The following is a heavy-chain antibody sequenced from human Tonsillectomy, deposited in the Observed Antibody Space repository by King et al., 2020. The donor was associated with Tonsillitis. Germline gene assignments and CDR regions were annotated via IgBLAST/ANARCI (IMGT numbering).Heavy chain of an antibody. J-gene: IGHJ2*01. Sequence: QLVQSGAEVKKPGASVKVSCKASGYTFTSYGISWVRQAPGQGLEWMGWISAYNGNTNYAQKLQGRVAMTTDTSTSTAYMELRSLRSDDTAVYYCARDPGCSGGSCYSEYWYFDLWGRGTLVTVSS. D-gene: IGHD2-15*01. CDR3: ARDPGCSGGSCYSEYWYFDL. CDR2: ISAYNGNT. V-gene: IGHV1-18*01. CDR1: GYTFTSYG.